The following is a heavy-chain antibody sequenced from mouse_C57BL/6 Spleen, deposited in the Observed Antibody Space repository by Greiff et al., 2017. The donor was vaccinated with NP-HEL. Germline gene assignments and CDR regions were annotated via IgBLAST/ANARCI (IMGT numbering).Heavy chain of an antibody. J-gene: IGHJ2*01. CDR2: IDPSDSYT. CDR3: ARKGSNYESYFDY. V-gene: IGHV1-69*01. D-gene: IGHD2-5*01. Sequence: QVQLKQPGAELVMPGASVKLSCKASGYTFTSYWMHWVKQRPGQGLEWIGEIDPSDSYTNYNQKFKGKSTLTVDKSSSTAYMQLSSLTSEDSAVYYCARKGSNYESYFDYWGQGTTLTVSS. CDR1: GYTFTSYW.